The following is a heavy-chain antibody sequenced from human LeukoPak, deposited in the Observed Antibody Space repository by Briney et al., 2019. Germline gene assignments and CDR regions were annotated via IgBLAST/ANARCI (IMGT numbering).Heavy chain of an antibody. V-gene: IGHV3-21*01. Sequence: GGSLRLSCAASGFTFSSYSMNWVRQAPGKGLEWVSSISSSSSYIYYADSVKGRFTISRDNAKNSLYLQMNSLRAEDTAVYYCAREGWRGYSYGSSAFAIWGQGTMVTVSS. CDR3: AREGWRGYSYGSSAFAI. D-gene: IGHD5-18*01. J-gene: IGHJ3*02. CDR1: GFTFSSYS. CDR2: ISSSSSYI.